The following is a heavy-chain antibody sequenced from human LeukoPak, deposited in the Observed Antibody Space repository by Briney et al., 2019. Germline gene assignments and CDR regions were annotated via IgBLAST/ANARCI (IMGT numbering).Heavy chain of an antibody. CDR1: GYTFTSYD. CDR3: VRAPPNWGFNY. J-gene: IGHJ4*02. V-gene: IGHV1-8*01. Sequence: ASVKVSCKXSGYTFTSYDINWVRQTTEQGLEWLGWMSPDSGNTGYAQKFQGRVTMTRNTSITKAYMELSSLRSEDTAVYYCVRAPPNWGFNYWGQGTLVTVSS. D-gene: IGHD7-27*01. CDR2: MSPDSGNT.